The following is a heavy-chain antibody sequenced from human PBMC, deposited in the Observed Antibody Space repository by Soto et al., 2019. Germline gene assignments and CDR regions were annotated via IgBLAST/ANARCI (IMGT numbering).Heavy chain of an antibody. D-gene: IGHD1-26*01. CDR1: GGSVSSGSYY. V-gene: IGHV4-61*01. Sequence: SETLSLTCTVSGGSVSSGSYYWSWIRQPPGKGLEWIGYIYYSGSTNYNPSLKSRVTISVDTSKNQFSLKLSSVTAADTAVYYCAGVMYEGATPWKAFDIWGQGTMVTVSS. CDR3: AGVMYEGATPWKAFDI. J-gene: IGHJ3*02. CDR2: IYYSGST.